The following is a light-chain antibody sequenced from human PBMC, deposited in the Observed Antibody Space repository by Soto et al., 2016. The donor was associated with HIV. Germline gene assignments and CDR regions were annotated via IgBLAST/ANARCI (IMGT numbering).Light chain of an antibody. CDR3: QQYKTYPLT. V-gene: IGKV1-16*01. CDR2: AAS. Sequence: DIQMTQSPSSLSASVGDRITITCRASQDITNYLAWFQQKPGKAPQSLIYAASKLHSGVPSRFSSSGSGTYFTLTINNLQPEDFATYYCQQYKTYPLTFGGGPRWRSN. J-gene: IGKJ4*01. CDR1: QDITNY.